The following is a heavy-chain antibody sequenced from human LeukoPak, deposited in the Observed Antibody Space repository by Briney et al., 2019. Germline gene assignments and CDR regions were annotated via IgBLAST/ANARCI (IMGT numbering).Heavy chain of an antibody. CDR3: ASPGMLVSANFDY. V-gene: IGHV4-39*07. Sequence: PSETLSLTCTVSGVSISSSNSYWGWIRQPPGKGLEWIGSIYYSGNTYYNASLKSQVTISVDTSKNQFSLKLSSVTAADTAVYYCASPGMLVSANFDYWGQGTLVTVSS. D-gene: IGHD2-8*01. J-gene: IGHJ4*02. CDR1: GVSISSSNSY. CDR2: IYYSGNT.